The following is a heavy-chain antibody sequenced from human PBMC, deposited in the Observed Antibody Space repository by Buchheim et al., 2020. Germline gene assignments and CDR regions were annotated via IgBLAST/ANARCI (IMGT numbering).Heavy chain of an antibody. Sequence: QVQLQQWGAGLLKPSETLSLTRAVYGGSFSGYYWSWIRQPPGKGLEWIGEINHSGSTNYNPSLKSRVTISVDTSKNKFSLKLSSVTAADTAVYYCARVVTWIQLWSDYYYYYGMDVWGQGTT. J-gene: IGHJ6*02. CDR3: ARVVTWIQLWSDYYYYYGMDV. CDR1: GGSFSGYY. D-gene: IGHD5-18*01. CDR2: INHSGST. V-gene: IGHV4-34*01.